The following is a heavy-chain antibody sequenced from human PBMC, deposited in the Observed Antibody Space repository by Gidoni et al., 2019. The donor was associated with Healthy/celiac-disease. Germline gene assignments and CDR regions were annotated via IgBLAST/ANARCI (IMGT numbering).Heavy chain of an antibody. D-gene: IGHD2-15*01. J-gene: IGHJ3*02. CDR2: ISYDGSNK. Sequence: QVQLVESGGGVVQPGRSLRLSCPASGFTFRSYGMHWVRQAPGKGLEWVAVISYDGSNKYYADSVKGRFTISRDNSKNTLYLQMNSLRAEDTAVYYCAKAGYCSGGSCYWTSFDIWGQGTMVTVSS. CDR3: AKAGYCSGGSCYWTSFDI. V-gene: IGHV3-30*18. CDR1: GFTFRSYG.